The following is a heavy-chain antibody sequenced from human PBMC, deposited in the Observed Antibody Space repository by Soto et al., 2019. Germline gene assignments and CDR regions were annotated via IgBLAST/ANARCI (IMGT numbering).Heavy chain of an antibody. CDR1: GFTFNDYY. Sequence: QVQVVESGGDLVKPGGSLRLSCAASGFTFNDYYMNWIRQAPGKGLEWVSYISSSGGIIDYADSVKGRFTISRDSARNSLYLQMNSLRVEDTAVYYCAREPYSSSRVYGMDVWGQGTTVTVSS. V-gene: IGHV3-11*01. CDR3: AREPYSSSRVYGMDV. CDR2: ISSSGGII. J-gene: IGHJ6*02. D-gene: IGHD6-13*01.